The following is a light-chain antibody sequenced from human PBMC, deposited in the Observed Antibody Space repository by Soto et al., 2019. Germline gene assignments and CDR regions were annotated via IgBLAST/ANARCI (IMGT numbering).Light chain of an antibody. CDR3: QQYCSSPPMYT. CDR2: GAS. CDR1: QSVSSGY. J-gene: IGKJ2*01. V-gene: IGKV3-20*01. Sequence: EIVLTQSPGNLSLSPGERATLSCRASQSVSSGYLAWYQQKPGQAPRLLMSGASSRATGIPDRFSGSGSGTDFTLTISRLEPEDFAVYYCQQYCSSPPMYTFGQGTKLEIK.